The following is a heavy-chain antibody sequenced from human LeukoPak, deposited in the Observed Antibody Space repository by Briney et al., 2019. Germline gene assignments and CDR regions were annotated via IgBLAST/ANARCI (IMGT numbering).Heavy chain of an antibody. CDR2: IYYSGST. J-gene: IGHJ4*02. CDR1: GGSISSYY. V-gene: IGHV4-59*12. Sequence: SETLSLTCTVSGGSISSYYWNWIRQPPGKGLEWIGYIYYSGSTNYNPSLKSRVTMSIDTSKNQFSLKLSSVTAADTAVYYCARDRSSGWYVVDYWGQGTLVTVSS. CDR3: ARDRSSGWYVVDY. D-gene: IGHD6-19*01.